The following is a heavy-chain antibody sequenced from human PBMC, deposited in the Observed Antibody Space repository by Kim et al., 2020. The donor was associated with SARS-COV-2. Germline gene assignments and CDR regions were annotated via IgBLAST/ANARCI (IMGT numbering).Heavy chain of an antibody. V-gene: IGHV1-18*01. J-gene: IGHJ4*02. CDR2: ISAYNGNT. CDR1: GYTFTSYG. D-gene: IGHD6-13*01. CDR3: ARAGDEYSSSLDYGDY. Sequence: ASVKVSCKASGYTFTSYGISWVRQAPGQGLEWMGWISAYNGNTNYAQKLQGRVTMTTDTSTSTAYMELRSLRSDDTAMYYCARAGDEYSSSLDYGDYWGQGTLVTVSS.